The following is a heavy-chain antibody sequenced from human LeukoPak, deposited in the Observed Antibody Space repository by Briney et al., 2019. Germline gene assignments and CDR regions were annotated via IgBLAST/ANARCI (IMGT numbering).Heavy chain of an antibody. Sequence: GESLKISCKGSGYNFATYWIGWVRQVPGKGLEWMGIIYPGDSDTRYSPSFQGQVTISADKSISTAYLQWSSLKASDTAMYYCARQRTVTTGVDYWGQGTLVTVSS. CDR2: IYPGDSDT. D-gene: IGHD4-17*01. CDR3: ARQRTVTTGVDY. V-gene: IGHV5-51*01. CDR1: GYNFATYW. J-gene: IGHJ4*02.